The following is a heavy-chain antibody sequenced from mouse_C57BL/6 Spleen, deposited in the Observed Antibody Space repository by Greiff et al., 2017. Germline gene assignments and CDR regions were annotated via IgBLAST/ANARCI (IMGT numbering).Heavy chain of an antibody. Sequence: VQLLQSGAELVRPGASVTLSCTASGYTFTDYEMHWVKQTPVHGLEWIGAIDPETGGTAYNQKFKGKAILTADKTSSTAYMELRSLTAEDSAVYYCTEEDWYFDVWGTGTTVTVSA. CDR1: GYTFTDYE. V-gene: IGHV1-15*01. CDR2: IDPETGGT. CDR3: TEEDWYFDV. J-gene: IGHJ1*03.